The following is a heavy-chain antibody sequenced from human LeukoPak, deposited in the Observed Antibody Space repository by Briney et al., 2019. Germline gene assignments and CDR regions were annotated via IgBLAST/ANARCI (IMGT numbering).Heavy chain of an antibody. CDR2: IKQDGSEK. J-gene: IGHJ6*02. CDR3: ARERWSLYSNDYYYYGLDV. V-gene: IGHV3-7*01. CDR1: GFIFSNYY. Sequence: GGSLRLSCAASGFIFSNYYMNWVRQAPGKGLEWVAHIKQDGSEKNYVDSVKGRFTISRDNAKNSLYLQMNSLRAEDTAVYYCARERWSLYSNDYYYYGLDVWGQGTTVTVSS. D-gene: IGHD3-3*01.